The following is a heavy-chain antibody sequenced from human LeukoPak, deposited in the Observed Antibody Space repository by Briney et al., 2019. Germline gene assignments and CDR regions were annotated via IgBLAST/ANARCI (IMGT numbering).Heavy chain of an antibody. CDR2: ISIGGSPI. J-gene: IGHJ3*02. CDR1: GFTFSDYY. CDR3: ARAVSWGVLRFLEWFDI. V-gene: IGHV3-11*01. Sequence: GGSLRLSCAASGFTFSDYYVSWIRQAPGKGLEWVSSISIGGSPIYYADSVKGRFTISRDNAKNSLYLRMNSLRAEDTAVYFCARAVSWGVLRFLEWFDIWGQGTMVTVSS. D-gene: IGHD3-3*01.